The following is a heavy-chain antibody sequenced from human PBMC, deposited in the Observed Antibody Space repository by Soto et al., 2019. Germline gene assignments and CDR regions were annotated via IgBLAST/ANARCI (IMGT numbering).Heavy chain of an antibody. V-gene: IGHV1-3*01. CDR3: AAYSGSYFRAFDI. CDR1: GYTFTSYA. Sequence: QVQLVQSGAEVKKPGASVKVSCKASGYTFTSYAMHWVRQAPGQRLEWMGWINAGNGNTKYSQKFQGRVTITRDTSASTAYMELSSLRSEDTAVYYCAAYSGSYFRAFDIWGQGTMVTVSS. D-gene: IGHD1-26*01. J-gene: IGHJ3*02. CDR2: INAGNGNT.